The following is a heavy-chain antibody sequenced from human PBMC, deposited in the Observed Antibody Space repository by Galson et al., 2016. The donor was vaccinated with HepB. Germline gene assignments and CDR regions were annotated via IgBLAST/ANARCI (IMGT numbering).Heavy chain of an antibody. J-gene: IGHJ6*02. CDR2: IIPESDTT. V-gene: IGHV1-69*13. D-gene: IGHD3-3*01. CDR3: ARLKRFLEWMPETYYAHYGMDV. Sequence: SVKVSCKASGYTFNSYGFGWVRQAPGQGLEWMGRIIPESDTTIHAQKFRGRITMTADASTNTAHMELSSLTSEATAVYYCARLKRFLEWMPETYYAHYGMDVWGQGTAVTVSS. CDR1: GYTFNSYG.